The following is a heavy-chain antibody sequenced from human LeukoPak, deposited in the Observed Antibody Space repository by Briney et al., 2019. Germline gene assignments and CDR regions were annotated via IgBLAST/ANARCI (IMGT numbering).Heavy chain of an antibody. CDR3: AKGLWGAYYYGMDV. CDR1: GFTFSNYA. Sequence: GGSLRLSCAASGFTFSNYAMSWVRQAPGKGLEWVSVISGSGATTDYADSEMGRLTISRDNSKNTLYLQLDSLRAEDTAVYFCAKGLWGAYYYGMDVWGQGTTVTVSS. CDR2: ISGSGATT. V-gene: IGHV3-23*01. J-gene: IGHJ6*02. D-gene: IGHD3-16*01.